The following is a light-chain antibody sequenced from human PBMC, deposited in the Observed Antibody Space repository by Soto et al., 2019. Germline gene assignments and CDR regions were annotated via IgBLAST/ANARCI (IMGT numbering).Light chain of an antibody. CDR3: QQYGTSPWT. CDR1: QSVSGTY. CDR2: GAS. J-gene: IGKJ1*01. V-gene: IGKV3D-20*01. Sequence: EIVLTQSPATLSLSPGERATLSCGASQSVSGTYLAWYQQKFGLAPRLLIYGASTRATGIPVRFSGSGSGTDFILTIGRLEPVDSAVYYCQQYGTSPWTFGQGTKVEIK.